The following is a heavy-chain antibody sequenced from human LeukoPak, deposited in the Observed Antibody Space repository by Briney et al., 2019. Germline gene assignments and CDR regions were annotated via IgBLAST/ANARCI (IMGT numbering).Heavy chain of an antibody. D-gene: IGHD3-22*01. CDR3: ARENYYDSSGYYLLNGGRFDY. Sequence: SETLSLTCAVSGGPISSSRYYWGWIRQPPGKGLEWIGNIHHSGTTYYKSSLTSRITMSVDTSKNQFSLKLSSVTAADTAVYYCARENYYDSSGYYLLNGGRFDYWGQGTLVTVSS. CDR1: GGPISSSRYY. J-gene: IGHJ4*02. CDR2: IHHSGTT. V-gene: IGHV4-39*07.